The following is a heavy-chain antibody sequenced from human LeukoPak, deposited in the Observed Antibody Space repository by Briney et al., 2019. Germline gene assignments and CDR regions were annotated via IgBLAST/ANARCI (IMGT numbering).Heavy chain of an antibody. CDR3: VRGVPVTPGIDY. Sequence: PGGSLRLSCAASGFTVSSNYMSWVRQAPGKGLEWVSQICTDGTTIKYADSVKGRFTISRDNAKNTLYLQMNSLRVEDTAVYYCVRGVPVTPGIDYWGQGTLVTVSS. D-gene: IGHD2-2*01. V-gene: IGHV3-74*01. J-gene: IGHJ4*02. CDR1: GFTVSSNY. CDR2: ICTDGTTI.